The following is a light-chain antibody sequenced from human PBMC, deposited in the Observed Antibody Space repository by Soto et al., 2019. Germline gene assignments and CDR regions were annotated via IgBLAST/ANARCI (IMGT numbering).Light chain of an antibody. Sequence: QSVLTQPASVSGSPAQSITISCTGTSSEVGSYNLVSWYQQHPGKAPKLMIYEVSKRPSGVSNRFSGSKSGNTASLTISGLQAEDEADYYCCSYAGSSTARLYVFGTGTKVTVL. CDR2: EVS. CDR3: CSYAGSSTARLYV. CDR1: SSEVGSYNL. V-gene: IGLV2-23*02. J-gene: IGLJ1*01.